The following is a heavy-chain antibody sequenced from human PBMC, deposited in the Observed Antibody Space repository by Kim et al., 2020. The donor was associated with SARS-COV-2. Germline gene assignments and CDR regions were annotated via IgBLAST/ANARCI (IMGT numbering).Heavy chain of an antibody. V-gene: IGHV2-70*01. J-gene: IGHJ4*02. D-gene: IGHD4-17*01. Sequence: SGPTLVNPTQTLTLTCTFSGFSLSTSGMCVSWIRQPPGKALEWLALIDWDDDKYYSTSLKTRLTISKDTSKNQVVLTMTNMDPVDTATYYCARIRLDYGGNKHHDYWGQGTLVTVSS. CDR3: ARIRLDYGGNKHHDY. CDR2: IDWDDDK. CDR1: GFSLSTSGMC.